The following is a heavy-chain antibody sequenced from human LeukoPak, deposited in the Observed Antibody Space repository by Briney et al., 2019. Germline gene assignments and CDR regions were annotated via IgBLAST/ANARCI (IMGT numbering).Heavy chain of an antibody. V-gene: IGHV3-11*01. CDR2: ISSSGSTI. J-gene: IGHJ3*02. D-gene: IGHD3-22*01. CDR1: GFTFSSYA. CDR3: ARSDSSGYGPDAFDI. Sequence: PGGSLRLSCAASGFTFSSYAMSWIRQAPGKGLEWVSYISSSGSTIYYADSVKGRFTISRDNAKNSLYLQMNSLRAEDTAVYYCARSDSSGYGPDAFDIWGQGTMVTVSS.